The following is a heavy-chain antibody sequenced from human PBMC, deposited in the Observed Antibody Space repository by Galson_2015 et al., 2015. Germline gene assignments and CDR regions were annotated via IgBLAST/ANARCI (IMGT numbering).Heavy chain of an antibody. CDR3: ARDYCSGGSCYSLPDY. V-gene: IGHV3-30*01. J-gene: IGHJ4*02. Sequence: SLRLSCAASGFTFNTYAMHWVRQAPGKGLEWVALISYDGSNKYYADSVKGRFTISRDNSKNTLYLQMNSLRAEDTAVYYCARDYCSGGSCYSLPDYWGQGTLVTVSS. CDR2: ISYDGSNK. D-gene: IGHD2-15*01. CDR1: GFTFNTYA.